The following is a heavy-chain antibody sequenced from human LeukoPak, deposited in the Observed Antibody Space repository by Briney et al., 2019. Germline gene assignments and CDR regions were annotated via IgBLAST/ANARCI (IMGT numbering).Heavy chain of an antibody. J-gene: IGHJ3*02. V-gene: IGHV3-74*01. D-gene: IGHD6-19*01. CDR2: INSDGSRT. CDR1: GFTFSSYW. Sequence: GGSLRLSCAASGFTFSSYWMHWVRQAPGKGLVWVSRINSDGSRTTYADSVKGRFTISRDNAKNTLYLQVNSLRAEDTAMYYCARVAVAGYDAFDIWGPGTMVTVSS. CDR3: ARVAVAGYDAFDI.